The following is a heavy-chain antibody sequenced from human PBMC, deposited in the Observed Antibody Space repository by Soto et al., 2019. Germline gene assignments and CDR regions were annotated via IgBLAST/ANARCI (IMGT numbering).Heavy chain of an antibody. J-gene: IGHJ4*02. CDR1: GFTFSSYA. V-gene: IGHV3-23*01. CDR2: ISGSGGST. Sequence: PGGSLRLSCAASGFTFSSYAMSWVRQAPGKGLEWVSAISGSGGSTYYADSVKGRFTISRDNSKSTLYLQMNSLRAEDTAVYYCAKGLEWPWYYFDYWGQGTLVTVSS. D-gene: IGHD3-3*01. CDR3: AKGLEWPWYYFDY.